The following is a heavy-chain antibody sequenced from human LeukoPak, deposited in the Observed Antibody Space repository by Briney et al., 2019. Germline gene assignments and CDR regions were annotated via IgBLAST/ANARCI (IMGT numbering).Heavy chain of an antibody. CDR1: GYTFTGYY. Sequence: GASVKVSCKASGYTFTGYYMHWVRQAPGQGLEWMGWINPNSGGTNYAQKFQGRVTMTRDTSISTAYMELSRLRSDDTAVYYCARDPSSRDGYNLPWFDPWGRGTLVTVSS. V-gene: IGHV1-2*02. CDR3: ARDPSSRDGYNLPWFDP. J-gene: IGHJ5*02. CDR2: INPNSGGT. D-gene: IGHD5-24*01.